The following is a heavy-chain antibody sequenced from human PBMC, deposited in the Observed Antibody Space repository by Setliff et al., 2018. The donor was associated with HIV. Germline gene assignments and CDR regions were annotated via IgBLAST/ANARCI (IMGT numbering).Heavy chain of an antibody. Sequence: PSATLSLTCTVSSGPFSSRHYWGWIRQSPGKGLEWIGSVSYSGTTYYNPSLRSRVTLSVDTSKNQFSLILSSVTAADTATYYCARHQSGYNFSPFDNWGLGSLVTVSS. CDR2: VSYSGTT. J-gene: IGHJ4*02. D-gene: IGHD5-12*01. CDR1: SGPFSSRHY. V-gene: IGHV4-39*01. CDR3: ARHQSGYNFSPFDN.